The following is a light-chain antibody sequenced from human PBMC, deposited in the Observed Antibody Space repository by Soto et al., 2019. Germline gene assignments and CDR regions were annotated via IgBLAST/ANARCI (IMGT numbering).Light chain of an antibody. CDR1: SSDVGRYNY. CDR3: SSFTTSSTFV. J-gene: IGLJ1*01. V-gene: IGLV2-14*03. CDR2: DVN. Sequence: QSDLAQPASMFGFGGQSITNSCTGTSSDVGRYNYVSWFQQHPGKVPKLIIYDVNNWPSGVSDRFSGSKSGNTASLTISGLQPEDEADYYCSSFTTSSTFVFGTGTKVTVL.